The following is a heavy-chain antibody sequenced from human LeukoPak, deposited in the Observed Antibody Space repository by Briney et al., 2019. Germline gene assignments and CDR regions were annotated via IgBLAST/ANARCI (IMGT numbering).Heavy chain of an antibody. V-gene: IGHV1-69*01. CDR3: ASGLGDARHDS. CDR1: GGTFSSYA. Sequence: GSSVKVSCKASGGTFSSYAISWARQAPGQGLEWMGGIIPIFGTANYAQKFQGRVTITADESTSTAYMELSSLRSEDTAVYYCASGLGDARHDSWGQGTLVTVSS. J-gene: IGHJ4*02. CDR2: IIPIFGTA. D-gene: IGHD3-22*01.